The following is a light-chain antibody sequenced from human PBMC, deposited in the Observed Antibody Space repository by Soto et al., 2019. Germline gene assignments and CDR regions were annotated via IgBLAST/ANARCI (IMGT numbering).Light chain of an antibody. Sequence: DIQMTQSPSTLSASVGDSVTITCRASQIIYSWLAWYQQKPGNAPKLLIYKSSTVERGVPARFSGSGSETEFTLTINSLQPDDFATYYCLQYGDYYRTFGQGTKVEIK. J-gene: IGKJ1*01. V-gene: IGKV1-5*03. CDR1: QIIYSW. CDR2: KSS. CDR3: LQYGDYYRT.